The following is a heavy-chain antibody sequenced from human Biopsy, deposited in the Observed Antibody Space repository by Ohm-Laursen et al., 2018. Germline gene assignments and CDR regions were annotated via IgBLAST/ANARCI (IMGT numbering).Heavy chain of an antibody. D-gene: IGHD3-9*01. Sequence: TLSLTWGVSGASVKTSGYFWAWIRQRPGKGLEWIGYISYNERTHYNPSLTSRLAISFDTSSNRISLQLRSVSVADTAVYYCVREPKTGTAEAWYFDLWGRGSPVTVPS. J-gene: IGHJ2*01. CDR1: GASVKTSGYF. CDR2: ISYNERT. CDR3: VREPKTGTAEAWYFDL. V-gene: IGHV4-31*11.